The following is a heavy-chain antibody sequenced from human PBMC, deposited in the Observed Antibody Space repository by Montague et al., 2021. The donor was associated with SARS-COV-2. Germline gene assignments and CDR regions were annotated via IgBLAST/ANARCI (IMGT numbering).Heavy chain of an antibody. CDR3: ARHGYTKVWSGMDV. CDR1: GGSISSSTYY. Sequence: SETRSLTCTVSGGSISSSTYYRGWIRQPPGKGLEWIGSIHHSGSTYYNPSLETRVTISVDTSKNQFSLKLSSVTAADTAVFHCARHGYTKVWSGMDVWGQGITGTVSS. V-gene: IGHV4-39*01. D-gene: IGHD6-13*01. CDR2: IHHSGST. J-gene: IGHJ6*02.